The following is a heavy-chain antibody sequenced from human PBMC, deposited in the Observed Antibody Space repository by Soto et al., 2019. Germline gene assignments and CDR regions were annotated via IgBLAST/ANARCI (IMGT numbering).Heavy chain of an antibody. CDR3: AKDTSKYSNNWPAYYGLDV. J-gene: IGHJ6*02. D-gene: IGHD1-1*01. Sequence: QVQLVESGGGVVQPGRSLRLSCAASGFTFSSFGMHWVRQAPGKGLEWVAVISLDGSNKYYADSVKGRFTISRNNSKNTLPLQMNSLKAEDTAVYYCAKDTSKYSNNWPAYYGLDVWGQGTTVTVSS. CDR1: GFTFSSFG. V-gene: IGHV3-30*18. CDR2: ISLDGSNK.